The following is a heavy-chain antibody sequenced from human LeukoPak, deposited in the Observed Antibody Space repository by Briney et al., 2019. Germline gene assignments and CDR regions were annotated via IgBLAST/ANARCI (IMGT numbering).Heavy chain of an antibody. CDR3: ARRDGRMPNDAFDI. Sequence: SETLSLTCTVSGGSISSSSYYWGWIRQPPGKGLEWIGSIYYSGSTYYNPSLKSRVTISVDTSKNQFSLKLSSVTAADTAVYYCARRDGRMPNDAFDIWGQGTMVTVSS. J-gene: IGHJ3*02. D-gene: IGHD2-2*01. CDR2: IYYSGST. CDR1: GGSISSSSYY. V-gene: IGHV4-39*01.